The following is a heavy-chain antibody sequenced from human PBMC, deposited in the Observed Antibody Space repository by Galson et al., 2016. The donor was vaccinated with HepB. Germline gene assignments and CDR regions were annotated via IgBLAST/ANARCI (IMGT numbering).Heavy chain of an antibody. CDR1: GGSIISYY. CDR2: IYYSGST. J-gene: IGHJ4*02. V-gene: IGHV4-59*12. Sequence: SETLSLTCAVSGGSIISYYWSWIRQSPGKGLECIGYIYYSGSTNYNPSLKSRVTISVDTSKNQFSLQLNSVTPEDTAVYYCARGNTFDYWGQGTLVTVAS. CDR3: ARGNTFDY. D-gene: IGHD4-11*01.